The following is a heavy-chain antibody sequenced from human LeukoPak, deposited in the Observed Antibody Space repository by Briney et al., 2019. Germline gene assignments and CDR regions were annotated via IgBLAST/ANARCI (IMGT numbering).Heavy chain of an antibody. Sequence: GGSLRLSCAASGFTFSTYSINWVRQAPGKGLEWVSYISSSSSTIYYADSVKGRFTISRDNAKNSLYLQMNSLRAEDTAVYYCPRITAYDDSWGQGTLVTVSS. V-gene: IGHV3-48*04. CDR1: GFTFSTYS. J-gene: IGHJ5*01. CDR2: ISSSSSTI. D-gene: IGHD1-20*01. CDR3: PRITAYDDS.